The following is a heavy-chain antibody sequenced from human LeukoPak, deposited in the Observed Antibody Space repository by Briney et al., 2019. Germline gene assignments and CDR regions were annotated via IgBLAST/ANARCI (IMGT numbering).Heavy chain of an antibody. D-gene: IGHD3-10*01. Sequence: SQTLSLTCAISGYSFSSNSAAWNWITQSPSRGLEWLGRTYYRCKWYNDYAVSVKSRITINPDTSKNQFSLQLNSVPPEDTAVYYCARSTDYYGSGSYDNGLETDIDYWGQGSLVTVSS. J-gene: IGHJ4*02. CDR3: ARSTDYYGSGSYDNGLETDIDY. CDR1: GYSFSSNSAA. CDR2: TYYRCKWYN. V-gene: IGHV6-1*01.